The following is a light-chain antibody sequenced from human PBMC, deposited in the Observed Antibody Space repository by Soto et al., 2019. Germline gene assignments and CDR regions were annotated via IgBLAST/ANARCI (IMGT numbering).Light chain of an antibody. J-gene: IGLJ1*01. CDR3: SSYTRSNTYV. Sequence: QSVLTQPASVSGSPGQSITISCTGTTSDVGAYNYVSWYQQHPGKAPKLMIYDVSDRPSEISNRFSGSKSGNTASLTISGLQAGDEADYYCSSYTRSNTYVFGAGTKLTVL. V-gene: IGLV2-14*03. CDR1: TSDVGAYNY. CDR2: DVS.